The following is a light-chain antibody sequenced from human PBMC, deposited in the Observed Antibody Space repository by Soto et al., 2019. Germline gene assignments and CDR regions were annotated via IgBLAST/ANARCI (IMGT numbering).Light chain of an antibody. CDR1: SSDVGGYNY. J-gene: IGLJ1*01. CDR3: CSYVGSNNYV. V-gene: IGLV2-8*01. CDR2: EVT. Sequence: QSVLTQPPSASGSPGQSVAIPCTGTSSDVGGYNYASWYQQYPGKAPKLIMYEVTKRPSGVPDRFSGSKSGNTASLTVSGLQAEDEADYYCCSYVGSNNYVFGTGTKVTVL.